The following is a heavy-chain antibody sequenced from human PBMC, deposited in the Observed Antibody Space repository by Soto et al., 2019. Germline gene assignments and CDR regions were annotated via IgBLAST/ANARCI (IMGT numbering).Heavy chain of an antibody. D-gene: IGHD6-13*01. CDR2: IYYTGGT. V-gene: IGHV4-59*01. Sequence: KAXETLSLSCNVSGVTIRGYYWNWIRQPPGKTLEWIGSIYYTGGTNYNPSLKSRVTISVDTSKNHFSLKLNSLTAADTAVYYCASGTLSTIAAPDAWGQGTLVTVPS. CDR3: ASGTLSTIAAPDA. J-gene: IGHJ5*02. CDR1: GVTIRGYY.